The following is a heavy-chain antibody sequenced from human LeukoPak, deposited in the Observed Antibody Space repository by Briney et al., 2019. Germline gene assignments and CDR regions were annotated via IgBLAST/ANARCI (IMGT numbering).Heavy chain of an antibody. V-gene: IGHV4-59*01. CDR3: ARDRGYYYDSSGYGKDNWFDP. J-gene: IGHJ5*02. CDR1: GGSISSYY. D-gene: IGHD3-22*01. CDR2: IYYSGST. Sequence: SETLSLTCTVSGGSISSYYWSWVRQPPGKGLEWVGYIYYSGSTNYNPSLKSRVTISVDTSKNQFSLTLSSGTAADTAVYYCARDRGYYYDSSGYGKDNWFDPWGQGTLVTVSS.